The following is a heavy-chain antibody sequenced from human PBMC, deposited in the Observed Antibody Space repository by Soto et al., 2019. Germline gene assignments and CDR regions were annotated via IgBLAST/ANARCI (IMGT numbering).Heavy chain of an antibody. CDR3: GRDYRYSYGRDV. CDR2: ISYDGSNK. D-gene: IGHD2-15*01. V-gene: IGHV3-30*03. CDR1: EETSTSYG. J-gene: IGHJ6*02. Sequence: PGGLRRESRRVAEETSTSYGPHRVSQAPGKGLEWVAVISYDGSNKYYADSVKGRFTISRDNSKNTLYLQMNSLRAEETVIYYSGRDYRYSYGRDVWGHGTTVTVS.